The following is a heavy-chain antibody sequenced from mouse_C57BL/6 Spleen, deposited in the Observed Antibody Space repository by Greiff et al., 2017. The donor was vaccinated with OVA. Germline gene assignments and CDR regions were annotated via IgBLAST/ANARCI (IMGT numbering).Heavy chain of an antibody. J-gene: IGHJ2*01. Sequence: QVQLQQSGAELVRPGTSVKVSCKASGYAFTNYLIEWVKQRPGQGLEWIGVINPGSGGTNYNEKFKGKATLTADKSSSTAYMQLSSLTSEDSAVYFCARGDYDGRRGFDYWGQGTTLTVSS. CDR3: ARGDYDGRRGFDY. CDR2: INPGSGGT. V-gene: IGHV1-54*01. D-gene: IGHD2-4*01. CDR1: GYAFTNYL.